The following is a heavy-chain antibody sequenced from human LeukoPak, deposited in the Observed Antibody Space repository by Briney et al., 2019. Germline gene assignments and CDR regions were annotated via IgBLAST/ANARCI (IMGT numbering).Heavy chain of an antibody. CDR1: GGSTSSYY. J-gene: IGHJ6*02. CDR3: ARGYDFWSGYYSYGMDV. Sequence: SETLSLTCTVSGGSTSSYYWSWIRQPPGKGLEWIGYIYYSGSTNYNPSLKSRVTISVDTSKNQFSLKLSSVTAADTAVYYCARGYDFWSGYYSYGMDVWGQGTTVTVSS. CDR2: IYYSGST. V-gene: IGHV4-59*01. D-gene: IGHD3-3*01.